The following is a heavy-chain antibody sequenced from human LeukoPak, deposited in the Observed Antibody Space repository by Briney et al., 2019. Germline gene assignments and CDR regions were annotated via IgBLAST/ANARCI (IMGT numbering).Heavy chain of an antibody. D-gene: IGHD4-17*01. CDR2: FFYGANT. CDR3: ARSSHGDYEDY. Sequence: SETLSLTCTVSGGSISNYYWSWIRQPPGKGLEWIGYFFYGANTNYNPSLKSRVTISVDTSKNQFSLKLSPVTAAYTAVYYCARSSHGDYEDYWGQGTLVTVSS. CDR1: GGSISNYY. J-gene: IGHJ4*02. V-gene: IGHV4-59*12.